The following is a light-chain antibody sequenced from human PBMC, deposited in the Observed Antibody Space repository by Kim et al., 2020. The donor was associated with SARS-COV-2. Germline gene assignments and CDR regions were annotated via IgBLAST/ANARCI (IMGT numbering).Light chain of an antibody. Sequence: SVSPGQTASITCSGDKLGDKYACWYQQKPGQSPVLVSYQDSKRPSGIPERFSGSNSGNTATLTISGTQAMDEADYYCQAWDSSIVVFGGGTQLTVL. V-gene: IGLV3-1*01. J-gene: IGLJ2*01. CDR1: KLGDKY. CDR2: QDS. CDR3: QAWDSSIVV.